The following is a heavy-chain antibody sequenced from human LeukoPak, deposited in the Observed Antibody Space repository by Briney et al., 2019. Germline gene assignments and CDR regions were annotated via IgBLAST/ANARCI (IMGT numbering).Heavy chain of an antibody. CDR2: IKEDGVEK. CDR1: GFTFSNYW. Sequence: GGSLRLSCAASGFTFSNYWMSWVRQAPGKGLEWVANIKEDGVEKYYVDSVKGRFAISRDNAKNSVYLQINSLRADDTAVYYCARGTVTAPGIDYWGQGTLVTVSS. V-gene: IGHV3-7*01. J-gene: IGHJ4*02. D-gene: IGHD2-21*02. CDR3: ARGTVTAPGIDY.